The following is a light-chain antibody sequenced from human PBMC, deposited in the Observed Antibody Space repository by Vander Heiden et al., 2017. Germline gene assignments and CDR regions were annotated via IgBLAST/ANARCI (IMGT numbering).Light chain of an antibody. J-gene: IGKJ1*01. CDR2: GAS. Sequence: ELVMTQSPATLSVSPGERATLSCRASQSVSSNLAWYQQKPGQAPRLLIYGASTRANGIPARFSGSGSGTEFTLTISSLQSVDFAVYYCQQYNNWWTFGQGTKVEIK. V-gene: IGKV3-15*01. CDR3: QQYNNWWT. CDR1: QSVSSN.